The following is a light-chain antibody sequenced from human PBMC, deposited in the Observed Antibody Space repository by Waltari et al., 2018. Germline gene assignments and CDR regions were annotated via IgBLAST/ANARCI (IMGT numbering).Light chain of an antibody. J-gene: IGLJ2*01. V-gene: IGLV2-23*01. CDR3: SAYAGSSKGV. Sequence: QSALTQPASVSGSPGPSITISCTGTSSDVGNYKRVSWYQQHPGKATKLMIYAGSNRPSGGSVRFSGAKSGDMASRTMSGLQPEDEAEYFCSAYAGSSKGVFGGGTKVTVL. CDR2: AGS. CDR1: SSDVGNYKR.